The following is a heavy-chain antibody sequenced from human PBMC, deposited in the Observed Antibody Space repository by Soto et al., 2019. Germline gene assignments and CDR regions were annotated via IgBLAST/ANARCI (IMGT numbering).Heavy chain of an antibody. Sequence: GESLKISCEASGYKFRSYWIGWVRQVPGKGPEWMGFFYPGDSDARYSPSFQDQVTISADKSINTVYLQWNSLKASDTAMYYCARQPDYNILTGYLYYFDYWGQGTLVTVS. D-gene: IGHD3-9*01. CDR2: FYPGDSDA. CDR3: ARQPDYNILTGYLYYFDY. J-gene: IGHJ4*01. CDR1: GYKFRSYW. V-gene: IGHV5-51*01.